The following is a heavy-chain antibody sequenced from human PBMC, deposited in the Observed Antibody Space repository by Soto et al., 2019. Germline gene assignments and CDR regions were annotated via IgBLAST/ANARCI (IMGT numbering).Heavy chain of an antibody. CDR2: IYPGDSDT. D-gene: IGHD6-13*01. J-gene: IGHJ5*02. CDR3: ARYSSSWPNCFDP. CDR1: GYSFTSYW. Sequence: GESLKISCKGSGYSFTSYWIGWVRQMPGKGLEWMGIIYPGDSDTRYSPSFQGQVTISADKSISTACLQWSSLKASDTAMYYCARYSSSWPNCFDPWGQGTLVTVSS. V-gene: IGHV5-51*01.